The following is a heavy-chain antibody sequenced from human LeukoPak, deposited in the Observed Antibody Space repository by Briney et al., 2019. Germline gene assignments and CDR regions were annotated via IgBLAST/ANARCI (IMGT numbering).Heavy chain of an antibody. CDR3: ARGHPGFYAISDY. V-gene: IGHV3-74*01. J-gene: IGHJ4*02. CDR1: GFTFSSYW. CDR2: INSDGSAT. Sequence: GGSLRLSCAASGFTFSSYWMHWVRQTPGKGLLWVSRINSDGSATLYADSVKGRFTISRDNAKNTLYLQMNSLRAEDTAVYFCARGHPGFYAISDYWGQGTLVTVSS. D-gene: IGHD3-9*01.